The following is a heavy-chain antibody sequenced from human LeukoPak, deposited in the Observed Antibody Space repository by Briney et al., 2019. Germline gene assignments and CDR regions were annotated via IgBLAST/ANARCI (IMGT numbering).Heavy chain of an antibody. CDR1: GFIFSNYG. CDR3: AKKGYYASGSYFDY. D-gene: IGHD3-10*01. Sequence: GGSLRFSCAASGFIFSNYGMHWLRQAPGKGLEWVAFIRYGGFDKYYADSVKGRFTISRDNSKNTLYLHMNSLRAEDTAMYYCAKKGYYASGSYFDYWGQGTLVTVSS. J-gene: IGHJ4*02. CDR2: IRYGGFDK. V-gene: IGHV3-30*02.